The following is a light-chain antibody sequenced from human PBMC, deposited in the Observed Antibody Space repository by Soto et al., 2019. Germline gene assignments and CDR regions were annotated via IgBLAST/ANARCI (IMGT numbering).Light chain of an antibody. CDR1: QSISSY. CDR3: QQSYSTPPK. J-gene: IGKJ1*01. CDR2: AAS. Sequence: DIQMTQSPSALSASVGDRVTITCRASQSISSYLNWYQQKPGKAPKLLIYAASSLQSGVPSRFSGSGSGTDFTLTISSLQPEDFATYYCQQSYSTPPKFGQGTTVDIK. V-gene: IGKV1-39*01.